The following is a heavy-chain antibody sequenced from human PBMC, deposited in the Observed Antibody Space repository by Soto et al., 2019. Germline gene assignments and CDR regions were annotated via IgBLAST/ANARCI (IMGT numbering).Heavy chain of an antibody. CDR1: GFTFSSYG. CDR2: IWYDGSNK. J-gene: IGHJ3*02. V-gene: IGHV3-33*01. D-gene: IGHD2-21*01. Sequence: QVQLVESGGGVVQPGRSLRLSCAASGFTFSSYGMHWVRQAPGKGLEWAAVIWYDGSNKYYADSVKGRFTISRDNSKNTLYLQMNSLRAEDTAVYYCARSSIGAFDIWGQGTMVTVSS. CDR3: ARSSIGAFDI.